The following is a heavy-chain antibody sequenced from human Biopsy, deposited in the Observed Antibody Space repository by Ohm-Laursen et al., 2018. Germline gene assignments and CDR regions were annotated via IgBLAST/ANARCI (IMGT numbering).Heavy chain of an antibody. CDR2: FAPENGKT. CDR1: GYTLTALS. Sequence: PVKVSCKVSGYTLTALSMHWVRQAPGRGLEWMGGFAPENGKTIYAQKFQGRITMTEDTSTGTAYMELSSLRSEDTAVYYCAADINVWNVNYWGQGTQVTVSS. CDR3: AADINVWNVNY. D-gene: IGHD1-1*01. J-gene: IGHJ4*02. V-gene: IGHV1-24*01.